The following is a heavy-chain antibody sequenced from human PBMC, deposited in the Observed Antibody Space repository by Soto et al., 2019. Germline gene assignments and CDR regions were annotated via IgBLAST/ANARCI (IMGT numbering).Heavy chain of an antibody. D-gene: IGHD5-12*01. CDR1: GFTFSSYG. J-gene: IGHJ6*03. V-gene: IGHV3-30*18. Sequence: QVQLVESGGGVVQPGRSLRLSCAAAGFTFSSYGMHWVRQAPGKGLEWVAVISYDGSNKYYADSVKGRFTISRDNSKNTLYLQMNSLRAEDTAVYYCAKEVRWLRPYYYYYMDVWGKGTTVTVSS. CDR2: ISYDGSNK. CDR3: AKEVRWLRPYYYYYMDV.